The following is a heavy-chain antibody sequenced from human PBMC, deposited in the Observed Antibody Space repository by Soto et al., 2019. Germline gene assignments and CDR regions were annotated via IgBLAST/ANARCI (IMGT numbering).Heavy chain of an antibody. Sequence: QVQLQQWGAGLLKPSETLSLTCAVYGGSFSGYYWSWIRQAPGKGLEWIGEINHSGSTNYNPPLKSRGTIKVDTSMNQFSLKLSSVTAADTAVYYCASIYCSGGSCYSEWNWLDPWGQGTLVTVSS. J-gene: IGHJ5*02. CDR1: GGSFSGYY. CDR3: ASIYCSGGSCYSEWNWLDP. V-gene: IGHV4-34*01. D-gene: IGHD2-15*01. CDR2: INHSGST.